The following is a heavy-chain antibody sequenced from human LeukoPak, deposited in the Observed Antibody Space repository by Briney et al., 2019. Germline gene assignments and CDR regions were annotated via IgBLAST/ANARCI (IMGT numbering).Heavy chain of an antibody. J-gene: IGHJ6*02. CDR2: IDPSDSYT. V-gene: IGHV5-10-1*01. CDR3: ARAASGEGMDV. D-gene: IGHD4-17*01. Sequence: GESLKISCKGSGYSFTSYWISWVRQMPGKGLEWMGRIDPSDSYTNHSPSFQGHVTIPADRSISTAYLQWNRLKASDTAIYYCARAASGEGMDVWGQGTTVTVSS. CDR1: GYSFTSYW.